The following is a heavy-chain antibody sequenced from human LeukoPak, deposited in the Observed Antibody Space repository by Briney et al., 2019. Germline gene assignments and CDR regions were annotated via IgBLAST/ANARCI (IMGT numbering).Heavy chain of an antibody. CDR1: GGSISSNY. J-gene: IGHJ6*02. CDR3: ARQNYDEVNYHYYGLDV. CDR2: IYYREST. V-gene: IGHV4-59*08. D-gene: IGHD3-3*01. Sequence: PSETLSLTCTVSGGSISSNYWSWIRQSPGKGLEWIGYIYYRESTDYNPSLKSRVTISVDTSKNQFSLKLSSVTAADTAVYYCARQNYDEVNYHYYGLDVWGQGTTVTVSS.